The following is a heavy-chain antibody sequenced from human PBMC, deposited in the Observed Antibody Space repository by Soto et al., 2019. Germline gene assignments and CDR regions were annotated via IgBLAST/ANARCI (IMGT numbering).Heavy chain of an antibody. CDR2: IIDSGGST. CDR1: GFTFSSCA. Sequence: PGGSLRLSCAASGFTFSSCAMGWVRQAPGKGLEWVSDIIDSGGSTYYADSVKGRFTISRDNSKSTLYLQMNSLRAEDTALYYWAKERSYYYYYGVDVWGQGTTVTVSS. J-gene: IGHJ6*02. V-gene: IGHV3-23*01. CDR3: AKERSYYYYYGVDV.